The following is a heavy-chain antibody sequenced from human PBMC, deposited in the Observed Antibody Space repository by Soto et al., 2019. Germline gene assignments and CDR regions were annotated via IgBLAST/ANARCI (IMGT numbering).Heavy chain of an antibody. CDR2: FIPVYRTL. J-gene: IGHJ4*02. CDR3: ATGVIWIGYFTVDS. D-gene: IGHD3-3*01. V-gene: IGHV1-69*13. Sequence: SVKVSCKASGGSFGKSAINWVRQTPRQGLEWLGGFIPVYRTLNYAQKFQGRVTITADESTGTAYMTLSSLASDDTAVYYCATGVIWIGYFTVDSWGQGTRVTVSS. CDR1: GGSFGKSA.